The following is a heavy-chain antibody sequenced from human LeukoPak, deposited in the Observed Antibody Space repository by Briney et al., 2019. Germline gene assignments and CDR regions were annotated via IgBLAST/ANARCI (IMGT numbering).Heavy chain of an antibody. CDR2: ISGSGGST. J-gene: IGHJ1*01. CDR1: GFTFSRYA. D-gene: IGHD6-6*01. CDR3: AKGRGFEDRPEYFQH. Sequence: PGGSLRLSCAASGFTFSRYAMSWVRQAPGKGLEWIPAISGSGGSTDYADSVKGRFTISRDNSKNTLYLQMNSLRAEDTAVYYCAKGRGFEDRPEYFQHWGQGTLVTVSS. V-gene: IGHV3-23*01.